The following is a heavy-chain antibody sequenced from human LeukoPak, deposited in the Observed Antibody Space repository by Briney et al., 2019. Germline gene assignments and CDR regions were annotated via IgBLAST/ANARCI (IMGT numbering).Heavy chain of an antibody. Sequence: GGSLRLSCAASGFTLSNAWMSWVRQAPGKGLEWVGRIRSKTEGGTTEYAAPVKGRFTISRDDTKNTLYLQMYSLKTEDTAVYDCTKYYYDSSGFYYHYDYWGQGPLVTVSS. J-gene: IGHJ4*02. CDR3: TKYYYDSSGFYYHYDY. V-gene: IGHV3-15*01. D-gene: IGHD3-22*01. CDR1: GFTLSNAW. CDR2: IRSKTEGGTT.